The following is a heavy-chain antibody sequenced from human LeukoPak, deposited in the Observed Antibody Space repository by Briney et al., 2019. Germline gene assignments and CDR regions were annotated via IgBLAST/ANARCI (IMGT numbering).Heavy chain of an antibody. CDR3: ARGEDWKSTTFDY. CDR2: IYSSGTT. J-gene: IGHJ4*02. D-gene: IGHD1-1*01. V-gene: IGHV4-59*01. Sequence: PSETLSLTCTVSGGSISSYYWNWIRQPPGKGLEWIGYIYSSGTTKYNPSLKSRVTIPVDTSKSQFSLKLTSVTAADTAVYYCARGEDWKSTTFDYWGQGTLVTVAS. CDR1: GGSISSYY.